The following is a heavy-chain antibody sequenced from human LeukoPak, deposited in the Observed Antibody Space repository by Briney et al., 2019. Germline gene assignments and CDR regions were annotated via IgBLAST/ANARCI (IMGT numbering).Heavy chain of an antibody. CDR3: ARVLEPPPEDNFDS. D-gene: IGHD1-1*01. CDR1: GFTFSDYY. V-gene: IGHV3-11*06. J-gene: IGHJ4*02. CDR2: IRSSSTYT. Sequence: GGSLRLSCAASGFTFSDYYMSWIRQAPGKGLEWVSYIRSSSTYTNYADSVKGRFTISRDNAENSLYLQMNSLRAEDTAMYYCARVLEPPPEDNFDSWGQGTLVTVSS.